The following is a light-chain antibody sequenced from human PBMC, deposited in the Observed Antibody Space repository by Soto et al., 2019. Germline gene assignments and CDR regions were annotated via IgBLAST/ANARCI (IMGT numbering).Light chain of an antibody. V-gene: IGKV1-5*03. CDR1: QTISSW. CDR2: KAS. J-gene: IGKJ1*01. CDR3: QHYNSYSEA. Sequence: DIQMTPSPSTLSGSVVDRVSITCRASQTISSWLAWYQQKPGKAPKLLIYKASTLKSGVPSRFSGSGSGTEFTLTISSLQPDDFATYYCQHYNSYSEAFGQGTKVDIK.